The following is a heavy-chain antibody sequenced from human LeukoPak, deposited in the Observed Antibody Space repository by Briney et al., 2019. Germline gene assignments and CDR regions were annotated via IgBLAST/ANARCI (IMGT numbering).Heavy chain of an antibody. V-gene: IGHV3-15*01. Sequence: GGSLRLSCAASGFTFSNAWMSWVRQAPGRGLEWVGRIKSKTDGGTTDYAAPVKGRFTISRDDSKNTLYLQMNSLKTEDTAVYYCTTAGFTYSGYVDYWGQGTLVTVSS. D-gene: IGHD5-12*01. CDR2: IKSKTDGGTT. J-gene: IGHJ4*02. CDR1: GFTFSNAW. CDR3: TTAGFTYSGYVDY.